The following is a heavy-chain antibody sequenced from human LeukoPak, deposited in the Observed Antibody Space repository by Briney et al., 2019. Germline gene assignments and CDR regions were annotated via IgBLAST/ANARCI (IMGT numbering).Heavy chain of an antibody. Sequence: PSETLSLTCTVSGGSISSSSYYWGWIRQPPGKGLEWIGSIYYSGSTYYNPSLKSRVTISVDTSKNQFSLKLSSVTAADTAVYYCARDGSYSGYDLGWFDPWGQGTLVTVSS. V-gene: IGHV4-39*07. D-gene: IGHD5-12*01. CDR2: IYYSGST. J-gene: IGHJ5*02. CDR3: ARDGSYSGYDLGWFDP. CDR1: GGSISSSSYY.